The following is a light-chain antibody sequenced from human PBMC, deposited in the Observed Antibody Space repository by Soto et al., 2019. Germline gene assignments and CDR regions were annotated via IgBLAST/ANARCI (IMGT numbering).Light chain of an antibody. CDR2: AAS. CDR3: QQSYSSPPT. CDR1: QSISNH. J-gene: IGKJ1*01. Sequence: DIQMTQSPSSLSASVEDRVIITCRASQSISNHLNWYQQKPGKALKLLIFAASSLQSGVPSRFSGSRSGPDFTLTISSLQPEDFATYYCQQSYSSPPTFGQGTKVEIK. V-gene: IGKV1-39*01.